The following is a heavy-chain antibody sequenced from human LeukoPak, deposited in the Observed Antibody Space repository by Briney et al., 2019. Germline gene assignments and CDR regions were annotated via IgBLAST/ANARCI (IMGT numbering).Heavy chain of an antibody. V-gene: IGHV4-31*03. J-gene: IGHJ4*02. Sequence: SQTLSLTCTVSGGSISSGGYYWSWIRQHPGKGLEWIGYIYYSGSTYYNPSLKSRVTISVDTSKNQFSLKLSSVTAADTAVYYCARDRGYSSSWYGGLLDYWGQGTLVTVSS. CDR3: ARDRGYSSSWYGGLLDY. D-gene: IGHD6-13*01. CDR2: IYYSGST. CDR1: GGSISSGGYY.